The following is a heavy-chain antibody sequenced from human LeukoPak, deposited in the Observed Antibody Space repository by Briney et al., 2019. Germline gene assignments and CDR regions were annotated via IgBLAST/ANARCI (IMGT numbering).Heavy chain of an antibody. CDR2: ISAYNGNT. D-gene: IGHD3-22*01. Sequence: ASVKVFCKASGYTFTSYGISWVRQAPGQGLEWMGWISAYNGNTNYAQKLQGRVTMTTDTSTSTAYMELRSLRSDDTAVYYCARDRDSSGYYYGGTYDYWGQGTLVTVSS. CDR1: GYTFTSYG. V-gene: IGHV1-18*01. J-gene: IGHJ4*02. CDR3: ARDRDSSGYYYGGTYDY.